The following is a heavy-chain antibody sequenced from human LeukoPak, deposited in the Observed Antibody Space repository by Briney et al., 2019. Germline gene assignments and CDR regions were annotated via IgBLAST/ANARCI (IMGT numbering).Heavy chain of an antibody. V-gene: IGHV4-61*02. CDR1: GGSISSGSYY. D-gene: IGHD3-22*01. CDR3: AREGYDSGDYENLNFDY. CDR2: IYTSGST. Sequence: PSQTLSLTCTVSGGSISSGSYYWSWIRQPAGKGLEWIGRIYTSGSTNYNPSLKGRVTISVDTSKNQFSLKLSSVTAADTAVYYCAREGYDSGDYENLNFDYWGQGTLVTVSS. J-gene: IGHJ4*02.